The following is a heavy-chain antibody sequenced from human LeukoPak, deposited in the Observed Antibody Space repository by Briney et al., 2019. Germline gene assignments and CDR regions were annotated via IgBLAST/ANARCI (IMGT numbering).Heavy chain of an antibody. CDR2: IYYSGST. CDR1: GGSISSSSYY. V-gene: IGHV4-39*07. D-gene: IGHD6-19*01. CDR3: ARDLASQTGYSSGWYNAFDI. Sequence: PSETLSLTCTVSGGSISSSSYYWGWIRQPPGKGLEWIGSIYYSGSTYYNPSLKSRVTISVDTSKNQFSLKLSSVTAADTAVYYCARDLASQTGYSSGWYNAFDIWGQGTMVTVSS. J-gene: IGHJ3*02.